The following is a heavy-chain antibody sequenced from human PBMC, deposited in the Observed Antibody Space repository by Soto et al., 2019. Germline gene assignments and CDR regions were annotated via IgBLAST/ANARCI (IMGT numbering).Heavy chain of an antibody. V-gene: IGHV4-30-4*01. CDR1: GGSISSGDYY. Sequence: QVQLQESGPGLVKPSQTLSLTCTVSGGSISSGDYYWSWIRQPPGKGLEWIGYIYYSGSTYYNPSLKSRVTISVDTSKNQFSLKLSSVTAADTAVYYCARDRGLDDYGDKQTYYYYYYGMDVWGQGTTVTVSS. D-gene: IGHD4-17*01. CDR2: IYYSGST. CDR3: ARDRGLDDYGDKQTYYYYYYGMDV. J-gene: IGHJ6*02.